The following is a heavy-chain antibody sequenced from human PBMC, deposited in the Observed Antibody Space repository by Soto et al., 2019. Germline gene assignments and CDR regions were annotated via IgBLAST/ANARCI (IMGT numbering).Heavy chain of an antibody. J-gene: IGHJ4*02. Sequence: EVQLLESGGGLVQPGGSLRLSCAASGFTFSTYAMSWVRQAPGKGLQWVSVISGSGGNTYYADSVKGGFTISRDNSRNMLYLQMNSLRAGDTAVYYCAKGSIAVACYHHCFDYWGQGTLVTVSS. CDR1: GFTFSTYA. CDR3: AKGSIAVACYHHCFDY. V-gene: IGHV3-23*01. CDR2: ISGSGGNT. D-gene: IGHD6-19*01.